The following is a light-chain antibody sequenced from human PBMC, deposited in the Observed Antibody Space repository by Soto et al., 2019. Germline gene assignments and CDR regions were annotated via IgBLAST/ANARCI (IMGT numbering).Light chain of an antibody. V-gene: IGKV3-11*01. CDR2: DAS. CDR1: QSVSSY. CDR3: QQRSNWPPYT. J-gene: IGKJ2*01. Sequence: EIVLTQSPATLYLSPGQRATLSCRASQSVSSYLAWYQQKPGQAPRLLIYDASNRATGIPARFSGSGSGTDFTLTVSSLGPEDFAVYCCQQRSNWPPYTFGQGTKLEIK.